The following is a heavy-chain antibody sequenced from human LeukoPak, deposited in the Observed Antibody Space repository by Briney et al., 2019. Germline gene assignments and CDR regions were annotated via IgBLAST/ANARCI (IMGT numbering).Heavy chain of an antibody. D-gene: IGHD2-2*01. Sequence: SETLSLTCTVSGGSISSSSYYWGWIRQPPGKGLEWIGSIYYSGSTYYNPSLKSRVTISVDTSKNQFSLKLSSVTAADTAVYYCASSSRYCSSTSCYYYFDYWGQGTLVTVSS. CDR2: IYYSGST. CDR3: ASSSRYCSSTSCYYYFDY. J-gene: IGHJ4*02. CDR1: GGSISSSSYY. V-gene: IGHV4-39*07.